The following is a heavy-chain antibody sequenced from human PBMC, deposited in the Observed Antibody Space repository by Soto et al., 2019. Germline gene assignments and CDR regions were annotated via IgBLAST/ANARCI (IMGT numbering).Heavy chain of an antibody. D-gene: IGHD3-22*01. CDR2: MSGSGLST. V-gene: IGHV3-23*01. CDR3: ARNDSGGLLDY. CDR1: GFTFSSYA. Sequence: EVQLLESGGALVQHGGSLRISCATSGFTFSSYAMNWVRQAQGKGLELVSAMSGSGLSTSYAASVKGRFTISRDNSKNTLYLHMNILRAEDTAVYYCARNDSGGLLDYWGQGTLVTVSS. J-gene: IGHJ4*02.